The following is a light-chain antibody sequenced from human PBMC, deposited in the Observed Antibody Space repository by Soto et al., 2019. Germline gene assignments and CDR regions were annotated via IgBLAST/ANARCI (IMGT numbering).Light chain of an antibody. CDR2: WAS. CDR3: QQYYTSPYT. J-gene: IGKJ2*01. CDR1: QSVSYNSKNY. Sequence: DTAMTQSPDSLALSLGERATINCKSSQSVSYNSKNYLAWYQQKPGQSPKLLIYWASTRESGVPDRFSGSGSGTDFTLTISSLQADDVAVYYCQQYYTSPYTFGQGTKVDIK. V-gene: IGKV4-1*01.